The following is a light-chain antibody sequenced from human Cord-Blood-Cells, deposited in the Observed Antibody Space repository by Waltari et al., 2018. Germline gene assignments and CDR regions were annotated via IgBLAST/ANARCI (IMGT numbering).Light chain of an antibody. CDR2: DAS. CDR3: QQRSNWPPWT. J-gene: IGKJ1*01. V-gene: IGKV3-11*01. CDR1: QSVSSY. Sequence: EIVLTQSPATLSLSPGERATLSCRASQSVSSYLAWYQQKPGKDPRLLIYDASNRATGIPARFSGSVSGTDFTLTISSLESEAFAVYYCQQRSNWPPWTFGQGTKVAI.